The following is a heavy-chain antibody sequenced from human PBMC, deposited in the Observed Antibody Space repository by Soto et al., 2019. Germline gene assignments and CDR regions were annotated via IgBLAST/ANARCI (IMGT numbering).Heavy chain of an antibody. CDR2: ISASGTRT. D-gene: IGHD4-17*01. CDR3: AKDPKGDYVGGFEF. CDR1: GFTFNNYA. J-gene: IGHJ3*01. V-gene: IGHV3-23*01. Sequence: EVQLLESGGDLVQPGGSLTLSCAASGFTFNNYAMSWVRQAPGKGLEWVSGISASGTRTFYADSVKGRFTVSRDFSKNTLSLQMDSLRAEDTAVYFCAKDPKGDYVGGFEFWGPGTMVTVSS.